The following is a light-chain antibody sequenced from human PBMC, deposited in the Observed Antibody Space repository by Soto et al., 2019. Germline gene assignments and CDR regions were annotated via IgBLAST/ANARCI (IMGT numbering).Light chain of an antibody. CDR1: QSLVHSDGNTY. Sequence: DVVMTQSPLSLPVTLGQPASISCRSSQSLVHSDGNTYLNRFHQRPGQSPMRLIYKVSNRDSGVPDRFSGSGSDTDFTLKISGVEAEDVGVYYCMQGTHWPPYTFGQGTKLEIK. V-gene: IGKV2-30*02. CDR3: MQGTHWPPYT. J-gene: IGKJ2*01. CDR2: KVS.